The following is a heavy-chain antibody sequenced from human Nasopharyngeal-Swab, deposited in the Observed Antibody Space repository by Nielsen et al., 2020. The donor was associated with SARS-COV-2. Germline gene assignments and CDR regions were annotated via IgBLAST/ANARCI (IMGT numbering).Heavy chain of an antibody. CDR1: GDRFISYY. V-gene: IGHV1-46*01. D-gene: IGHD3-16*01. Sequence: AAVKVSCKASGDRFISYYRNWVRQAPGQGREGRGIINPNTYDTNYAQKFQGRITLTRDTSTSTVYMELSSLRSEDTAIYYCVRDRVWGDYWGQGTLVTVSS. J-gene: IGHJ4*02. CDR2: INPNTYDT. CDR3: VRDRVWGDY.